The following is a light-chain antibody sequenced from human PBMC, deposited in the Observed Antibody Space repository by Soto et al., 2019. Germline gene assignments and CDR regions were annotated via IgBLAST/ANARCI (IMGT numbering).Light chain of an antibody. CDR2: GNN. CDR1: SSNIGAGYD. J-gene: IGLJ2*01. CDR3: QSYDTSLSGSRV. Sequence: QSVLTQPPSVSGAPGQRVTISCTGSSSNIGAGYDVHWYQQFPGTAPKLLIYGNNNRPSGVPDRFSGSKSGTSASLAITGLQAEDEAHYYCQSYDTSLSGSRVFGGGTKLTVL. V-gene: IGLV1-40*01.